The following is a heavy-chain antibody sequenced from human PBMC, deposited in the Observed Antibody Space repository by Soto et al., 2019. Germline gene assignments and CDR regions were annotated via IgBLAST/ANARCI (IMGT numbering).Heavy chain of an antibody. J-gene: IGHJ4*02. V-gene: IGHV4-34*01. CDR2: INHSGST. D-gene: IGHD5-12*01. Sequence: SETLSLTCAVYGGSFSGYYWSWIRQPPGKGLEWIGEINHSGSTNYNPSLKSRVTISVDTSKNQFSLKLSSVTAADTAVYYCARGLGEDGYNRPYYFDYWGQGTLVTVSS. CDR3: ARGLGEDGYNRPYYFDY. CDR1: GGSFSGYY.